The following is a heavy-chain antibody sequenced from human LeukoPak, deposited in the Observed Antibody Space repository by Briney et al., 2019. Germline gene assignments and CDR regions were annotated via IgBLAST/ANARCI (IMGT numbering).Heavy chain of an antibody. J-gene: IGHJ2*01. V-gene: IGHV3-23*01. Sequence: GGSLRLSCAASGFPFSIHGMSWVCQAPRKGPEWVSSISSGSDYTYYADSVKGRFTISRDNSKNTLYLDMTSLRAGDTAIYYCAKIGVIGNWYYDLWGRGTLVAVSS. CDR2: ISSGSDYT. CDR3: AKIGVIGNWYYDL. CDR1: GFPFSIHG. D-gene: IGHD3-3*01.